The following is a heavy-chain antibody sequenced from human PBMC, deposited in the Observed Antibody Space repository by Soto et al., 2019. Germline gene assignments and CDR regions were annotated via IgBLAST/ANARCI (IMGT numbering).Heavy chain of an antibody. CDR1: GFTFSSYG. J-gene: IGHJ6*02. V-gene: IGHV3-30*18. CDR3: AKDRVITFSGYYYGMDV. D-gene: IGHD3-22*01. CDR2: ISYDGSNK. Sequence: QVQLVESGGGVVQPGRSLRLSCAASGFTFSSYGMHWVRQAPGKGLEWVAVISYDGSNKYYADSVKGRFTISRDNYKNTLYLQMNSLRAEDTAVYYCAKDRVITFSGYYYGMDVWGQGTTVTVSS.